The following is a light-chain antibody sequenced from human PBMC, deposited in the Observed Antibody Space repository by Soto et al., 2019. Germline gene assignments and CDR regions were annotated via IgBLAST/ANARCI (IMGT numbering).Light chain of an antibody. Sequence: SVMTQYPATLSVSPGERVTLSCRASQSVSTHLAWYHQKPGQAPRLLIYDVSTRATGVPVRFGGSGSGTEFTLTISSLQSEDFAVYYCQQYNNWPYTFGQGTKLEIK. CDR2: DVS. V-gene: IGKV3-15*01. CDR1: QSVSTH. CDR3: QQYNNWPYT. J-gene: IGKJ2*01.